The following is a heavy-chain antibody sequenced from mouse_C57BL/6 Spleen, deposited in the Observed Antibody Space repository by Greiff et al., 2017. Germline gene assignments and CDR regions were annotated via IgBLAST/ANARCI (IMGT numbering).Heavy chain of an antibody. D-gene: IGHD1-1*01. Sequence: EVQLVESGPGLVKPSQSLSLTCSVTGYSITSGYYWNWIRQFPGNKLEWMAYISYDGSNNYNPSLKNRISITRDTSKNQFFLKLNSVTTEDTATYYCARDGNYYGSVCDYWGQGTTLTVSS. CDR1: GYSITSGYY. V-gene: IGHV3-6*01. CDR2: ISYDGSN. J-gene: IGHJ2*01. CDR3: ARDGNYYGSVCDY.